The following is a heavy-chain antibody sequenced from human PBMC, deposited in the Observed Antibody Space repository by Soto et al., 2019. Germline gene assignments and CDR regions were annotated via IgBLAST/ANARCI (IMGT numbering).Heavy chain of an antibody. Sequence: QVQLQESGPGLVKPSQTLSLTCTVSGDSISSGDYYWSWIRQPPGKGLEWIGYIYYSGKTYYNPSLKGRGNRSVDTSNGQFSLRLSSVTAADTAVYYCARDRRGRDGEFDYWGQGTLVTGSS. V-gene: IGHV4-30-4*01. CDR1: GDSISSGDYY. CDR2: IYYSGKT. CDR3: ARDRRGRDGEFDY. J-gene: IGHJ4*02. D-gene: IGHD3-10*01.